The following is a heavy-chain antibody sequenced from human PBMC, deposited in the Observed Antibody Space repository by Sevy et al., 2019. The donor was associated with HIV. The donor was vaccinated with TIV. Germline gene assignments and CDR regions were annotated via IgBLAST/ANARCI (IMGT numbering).Heavy chain of an antibody. Sequence: GESLKISCKGSGYRFISYWIGWVRQMPGKGLEWIGIIYPGDSDIRYSPPFQAQVTISADKSISTAYLQWSSLQASDTAMYFCARRGFDNSGYPQYYFDYWGQGTLVTVSS. V-gene: IGHV5-51*01. D-gene: IGHD3-22*01. CDR1: GYRFISYW. CDR2: IYPGDSDI. CDR3: ARRGFDNSGYPQYYFDY. J-gene: IGHJ4*02.